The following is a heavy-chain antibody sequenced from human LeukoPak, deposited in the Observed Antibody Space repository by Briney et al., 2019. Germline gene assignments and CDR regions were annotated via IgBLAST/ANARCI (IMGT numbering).Heavy chain of an antibody. Sequence: SETLSLTCTVSRGSIGSYYWGWIRQPPGKGLEWIPYIFNTGTTNYNPSLKSRVTISLDTSNSQFSLKLSSVTAADTAVYYCARQWGFCPGGTCSFDQWGQGSLVIVSS. D-gene: IGHD2-15*01. V-gene: IGHV4-59*08. CDR1: RGSIGSYY. CDR2: IFNTGTT. CDR3: ARQWGFCPGGTCSFDQ. J-gene: IGHJ4*02.